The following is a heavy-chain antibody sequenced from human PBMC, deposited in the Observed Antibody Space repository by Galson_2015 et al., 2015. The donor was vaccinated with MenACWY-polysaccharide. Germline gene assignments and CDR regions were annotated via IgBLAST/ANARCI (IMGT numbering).Heavy chain of an antibody. Sequence: QSGAEVKKPGESLKISCTGSGYSYTGYWIGWVRQMPGKGMEWMGMIYPSDSDTRYSPSFQGQVTISADKSISTAYLQWSSLRASDTAIYYCVRHLYADFWGQGTLVTVSS. CDR1: GYSYTGYW. CDR3: VRHLYADF. D-gene: IGHD2-2*02. CDR2: IYPSDSDT. V-gene: IGHV5-51*01. J-gene: IGHJ4*02.